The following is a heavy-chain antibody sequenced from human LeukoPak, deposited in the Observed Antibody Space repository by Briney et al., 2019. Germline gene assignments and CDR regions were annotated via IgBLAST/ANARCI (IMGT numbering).Heavy chain of an antibody. V-gene: IGHV3-74*01. Sequence: GGSLRLSCTASGFSFSGHWMHWARQLPGKGLVWVSRISPTGSTTSYADSVKGRFTVSRDNAKNTLYLQVNTLRAEDTAVYYCARGPNSNWSGLDFWGQGTLLTVSS. CDR3: ARGPNSNWSGLDF. J-gene: IGHJ4*02. CDR1: GFSFSGHW. CDR2: ISPTGSTT. D-gene: IGHD6-6*01.